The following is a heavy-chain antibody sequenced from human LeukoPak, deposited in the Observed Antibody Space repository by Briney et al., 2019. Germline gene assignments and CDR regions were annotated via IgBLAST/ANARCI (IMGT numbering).Heavy chain of an antibody. J-gene: IGHJ4*02. V-gene: IGHV1-2*06. Sequence: GASVKVSCKASGYTFTGYYMHWVRQAPGQGLEWMGRINPNSGGTNYAQKFQGRVTMTRDTSISTAYMELSRLRSDDTAVYYCARVHTYYDCWNPPFDYWGQGTLVTASS. CDR2: INPNSGGT. CDR1: GYTFTGYY. D-gene: IGHD3-3*01. CDR3: ARVHTYYDCWNPPFDY.